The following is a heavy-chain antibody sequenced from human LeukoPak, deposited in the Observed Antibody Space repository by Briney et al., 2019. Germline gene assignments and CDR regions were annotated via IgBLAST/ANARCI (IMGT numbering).Heavy chain of an antibody. J-gene: IGHJ3*02. V-gene: IGHV4-4*07. CDR3: ARETSVVVVIERDAFDI. Sequence: SETLSLTCTVSGGSISSYYWSWIRQPAGKGLEWIGRIYTSGSTNYNPSLKSRVTISVDTSKNQFSLKLSSVTAADTAVYYCARETSVVVVIERDAFDIWGQGTMVTVSS. CDR1: GGSISSYY. D-gene: IGHD3-22*01. CDR2: IYTSGST.